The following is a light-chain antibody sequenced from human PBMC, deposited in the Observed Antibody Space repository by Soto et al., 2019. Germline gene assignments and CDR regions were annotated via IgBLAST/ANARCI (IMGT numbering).Light chain of an antibody. J-gene: IGLJ2*01. Sequence: QPVLTQPPSVSGAPGQRVTISCTGSSSNIGATSDVHWYQQLPGAAPKLLIYGNNNRPSGVPARFSCSKSGTSASLAITGLQVEDEDDYYCQSYDSTLRGLVAFGGGTKVTVL. CDR1: SSNIGATSD. V-gene: IGLV1-40*01. CDR3: QSYDSTLRGLVA. CDR2: GNN.